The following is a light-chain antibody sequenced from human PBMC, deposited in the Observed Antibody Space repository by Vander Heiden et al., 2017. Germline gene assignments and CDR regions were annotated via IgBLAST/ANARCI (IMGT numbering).Light chain of an antibody. CDR2: AAS. V-gene: IGKV1-39*01. CDR3: QQSYSAPWT. CDR1: QSITTY. J-gene: IGKJ1*01. Sequence: DIQMTQSPTSLSSSVSARVTITCRASQSITTYLNWYQQKAGKAPKLLIYAASNLHSGVPSRFSGSGSGTDFTLTINNLQPEDYATYHCQQSYSAPWTFGLGTKVEIK.